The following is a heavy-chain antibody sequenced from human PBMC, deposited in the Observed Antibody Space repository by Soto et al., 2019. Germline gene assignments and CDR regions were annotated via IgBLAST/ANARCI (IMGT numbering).Heavy chain of an antibody. CDR3: ARSSYAEAYFDY. J-gene: IGHJ4*02. Sequence: ASVKVSCKASGYTFTGYYMHWGRQAPGQGLEWMGWINPNSGGTNYAQKFQGRVTMTRDTSISTAYMELSRLRSDDTAVYYCARSSYAEAYFDYWGQGTLVTVSS. CDR1: GYTFTGYY. D-gene: IGHD2-2*01. V-gene: IGHV1-2*02. CDR2: INPNSGGT.